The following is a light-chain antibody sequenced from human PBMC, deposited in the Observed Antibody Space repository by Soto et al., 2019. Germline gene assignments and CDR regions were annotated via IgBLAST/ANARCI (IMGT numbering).Light chain of an antibody. CDR3: DTWDSKTRV. CDR1: SGHSTYI. Sequence: QAVVTQSSSASASLGSSVKLTCTLSSGHSTYIIAWHQQQPGKAPRYLMKLEGSGSYNKGSGVPDRFSGSTSGADRYLTISNLQFEDEADYYCDTWDSKTRVFGGGTTLTVL. J-gene: IGLJ3*02. CDR2: LEGSGSY. V-gene: IGLV4-60*02.